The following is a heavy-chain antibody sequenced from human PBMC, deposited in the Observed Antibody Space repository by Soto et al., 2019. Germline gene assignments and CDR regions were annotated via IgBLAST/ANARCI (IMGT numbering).Heavy chain of an antibody. CDR2: ISSSSSYI. Sequence: EVQLVESGGGLVKPGGSLRLSCAASGFTFSSYSMNWVRQAPGKGLEWVSSISSSSSYIYYADSVKGRFTISRDNAKNSLYLQMNSLRAEDTAVYYCARASGVVGATKAYYYYGMDVWGQGTTVTVSS. D-gene: IGHD1-26*01. J-gene: IGHJ6*02. CDR3: ARASGVVGATKAYYYYGMDV. CDR1: GFTFSSYS. V-gene: IGHV3-21*01.